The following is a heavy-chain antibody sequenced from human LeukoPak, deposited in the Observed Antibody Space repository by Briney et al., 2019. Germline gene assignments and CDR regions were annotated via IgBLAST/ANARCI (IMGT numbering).Heavy chain of an antibody. CDR1: GDSVSRKSAA. D-gene: IGHD1-1*01. CDR2: TYYRSKWFN. Sequence: SQTLSLTCAISGDSVSRKSAAWNWIRQSPSRGLEWLGRTYYRSKWFNEYAVSVKSRITINPDTSKNQFSLQLSSVTPEDTAVYYCARTNAFDIWGQGTVVTVSS. V-gene: IGHV6-1*01. J-gene: IGHJ3*02. CDR3: ARTNAFDI.